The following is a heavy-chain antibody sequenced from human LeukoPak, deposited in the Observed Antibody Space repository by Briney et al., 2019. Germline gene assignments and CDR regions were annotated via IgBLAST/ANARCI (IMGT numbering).Heavy chain of an antibody. J-gene: IGHJ4*02. D-gene: IGHD3-22*01. CDR2: ISSNSSTI. Sequence: TGGSLRLSCAASGFTFSSYSMNWVRQAPRKGLEWVSLISSNSSTIYYDDSVNGRFTISRDNAKNSLYLQMNSLRAEDTAVYYCAKYSHDSSGSYDYWGQGTLVTVSS. CDR3: AKYSHDSSGSYDY. CDR1: GFTFSSYS. V-gene: IGHV3-48*01.